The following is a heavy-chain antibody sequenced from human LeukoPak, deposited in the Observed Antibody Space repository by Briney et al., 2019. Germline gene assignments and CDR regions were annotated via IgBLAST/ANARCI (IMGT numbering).Heavy chain of an antibody. J-gene: IGHJ5*01. CDR2: IYYGGRT. CDR3: ARSISGTRSKFDC. D-gene: IGHD1/OR15-1a*01. CDR1: GGSISGYY. Sequence: PSETLSLTCTVSGGSISGYYWSWIRQPPGKGLEWIGYIYYGGRTNYNPSLKSRATMSIDTAKNHFSLNLTSVTAADTAVYYCARSISGTRSKFDCWGQGTLVTVSS. V-gene: IGHV4-59*08.